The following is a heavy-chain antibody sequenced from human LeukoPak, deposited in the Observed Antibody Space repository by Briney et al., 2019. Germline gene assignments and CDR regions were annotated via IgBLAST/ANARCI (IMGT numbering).Heavy chain of an antibody. J-gene: IGHJ3*02. D-gene: IGHD6-13*01. V-gene: IGHV3-21*01. Sequence: GGSLRLSCAASGFTFSSYSMNWVRQAPGKGLEWVSSISSSSSYIYYADPVKGRFTISRDNAKNSLYLQMNSLRAEDTAVYYCASAVSSSWDNHDAFDIWGQGTMVTVSS. CDR2: ISSSSSYI. CDR1: GFTFSSYS. CDR3: ASAVSSSWDNHDAFDI.